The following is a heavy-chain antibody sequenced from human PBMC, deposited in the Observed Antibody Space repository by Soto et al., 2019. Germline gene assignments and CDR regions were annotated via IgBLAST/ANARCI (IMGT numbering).Heavy chain of an antibody. CDR1: GGTFSSYA. J-gene: IGHJ6*02. Sequence: SVKVSCKASGGTFSSYAISWVRQAPGQGLEWMGGIIPIFGTANYAQKFQGRVTITADKSTSTAYMELSSLRSEDTAVYSCAGTRTARGTAAALRYYYYGMDVWGQGTTVTVSS. V-gene: IGHV1-69*06. D-gene: IGHD6-13*01. CDR3: AGTRTARGTAAALRYYYYGMDV. CDR2: IIPIFGTA.